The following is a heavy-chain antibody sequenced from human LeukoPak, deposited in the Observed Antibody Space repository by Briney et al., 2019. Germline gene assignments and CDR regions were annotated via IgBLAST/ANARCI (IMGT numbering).Heavy chain of an antibody. CDR3: ARVDGSSWSAPGVTPNWYFDL. Sequence: GGSLRLSCAASGFTFSTYSMNWVRQAPGKGLEWVSSISSSSSYIYYADSVKGRFTISRDNAKNSLYLQMNSLRAEDTAVYYCARVDGSSWSAPGVTPNWYFDLWGRGTLVTVSS. D-gene: IGHD6-13*01. CDR2: ISSSSSYI. V-gene: IGHV3-21*01. CDR1: GFTFSTYS. J-gene: IGHJ2*01.